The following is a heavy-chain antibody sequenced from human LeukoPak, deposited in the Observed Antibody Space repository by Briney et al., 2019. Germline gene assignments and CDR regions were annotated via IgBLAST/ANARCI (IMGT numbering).Heavy chain of an antibody. J-gene: IGHJ1*01. CDR3: ASSRTERGYSFGYGY. V-gene: IGHV3-48*03. CDR2: ISSSGSTI. D-gene: IGHD5-18*01. Sequence: GGSLRLSCAASGFTFSSYEMNWVRQAPGKGLEWVSFISSSGSTIYYADSVKGRFTISRDNAKNSLYLQMISLRAEDTAFYYCASSRTERGYSFGYGYWGQGTLVTVCS. CDR1: GFTFSSYE.